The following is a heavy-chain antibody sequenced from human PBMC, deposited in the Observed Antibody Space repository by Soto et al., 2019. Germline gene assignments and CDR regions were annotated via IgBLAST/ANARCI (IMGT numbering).Heavy chain of an antibody. CDR1: GFTFSSYW. CDR3: ARGRCSGGSCYSYYYYYYMDV. CDR2: INSDGSST. D-gene: IGHD2-15*01. V-gene: IGHV3-74*01. J-gene: IGHJ6*03. Sequence: GGSLRLSCAASGFTFSSYWMHWVRQAPGKGLVWVSRINSDGSSTSYADSVKGRFTISRDNAKNTLYLQMNSLRAEDTAVYYCARGRCSGGSCYSYYYYYYMDVWGKGTTVTVSS.